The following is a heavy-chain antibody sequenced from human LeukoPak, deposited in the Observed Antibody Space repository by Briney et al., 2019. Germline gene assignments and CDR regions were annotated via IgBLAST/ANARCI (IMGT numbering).Heavy chain of an antibody. Sequence: GGSLRLSCAASGFTFSSYAMGWVRQAPGEGLEWVSAISGSGGSTYYADSVKGRFTISRDNSKNTLYLQMNSLRAEDTAVYYCAKDRGQWLPAGFDYWGQGTLVTVSS. J-gene: IGHJ4*02. CDR2: ISGSGGST. V-gene: IGHV3-23*01. CDR1: GFTFSSYA. D-gene: IGHD6-19*01. CDR3: AKDRGQWLPAGFDY.